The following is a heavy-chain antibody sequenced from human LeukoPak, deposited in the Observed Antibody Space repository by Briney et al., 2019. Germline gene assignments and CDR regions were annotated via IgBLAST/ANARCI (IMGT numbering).Heavy chain of an antibody. CDR2: IYYSGST. CDR1: GGSISSSSYY. D-gene: IGHD6-6*01. Sequence: PSETLSLTCTVSGGSISSSSYYWGWIRQPPGKGLEWIGSIYYSGSTYYNPSLKSRVTISVDTSKNQFSLRLSSVTAADTAVYYCARRSRSIAARPSYFDYWGQGTLVTVSS. CDR3: ARRSRSIAARPSYFDY. V-gene: IGHV4-39*01. J-gene: IGHJ4*02.